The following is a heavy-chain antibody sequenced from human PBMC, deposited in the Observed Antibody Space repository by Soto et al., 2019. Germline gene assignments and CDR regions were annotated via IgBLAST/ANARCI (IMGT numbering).Heavy chain of an antibody. D-gene: IGHD3-22*01. V-gene: IGHV3-43*02. CDR1: GFTFEDYA. J-gene: IGHJ4*02. Sequence: EVQLVESGGGVVQPGGSLRLSCAASGFTFEDYALHWVRQSSGKGPEWVSLINADGSDRYYAGSVKGRFTISRDNRKDSLYLQMNSLRPEDSAIYYCAKARFYFDSSPYDSWGQGTLVTVTS. CDR2: INADGSDR. CDR3: AKARFYFDSSPYDS.